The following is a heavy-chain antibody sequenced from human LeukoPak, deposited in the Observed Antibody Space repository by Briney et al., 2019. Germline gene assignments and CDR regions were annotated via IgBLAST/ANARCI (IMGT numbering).Heavy chain of an antibody. CDR3: ATELRGYSFGYDS. D-gene: IGHD5-18*01. CDR2: ITVLSGTT. Sequence: GASVKVPCKASGGTFSSYAIAWVRQAPGQGLEWMGRITVLSGTTNYAQKFQDRVAITTDEPTSTAYMEVSGLTSEGTAVYYCATELRGYSFGYDSWGQGTLVTVSS. V-gene: IGHV1-69*05. J-gene: IGHJ5*01. CDR1: GGTFSSYA.